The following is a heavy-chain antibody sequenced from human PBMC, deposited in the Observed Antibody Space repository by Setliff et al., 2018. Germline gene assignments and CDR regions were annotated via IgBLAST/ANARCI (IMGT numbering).Heavy chain of an antibody. V-gene: IGHV4-34*01. D-gene: IGHD4-4*01. CDR3: ARAYSYYYYYMDV. J-gene: IGHJ6*03. CDR2: INRSGST. Sequence: SETLSLTCAVYGGSFSGYYWSWIRQPPGKGLEWIGEINRSGSTNYNPSLKSRVTISVDTSKNQFSLKLSSVTAADTAVYYCARAYSYYYYYMDVWGKGTTVTVSS. CDR1: GGSFSGYY.